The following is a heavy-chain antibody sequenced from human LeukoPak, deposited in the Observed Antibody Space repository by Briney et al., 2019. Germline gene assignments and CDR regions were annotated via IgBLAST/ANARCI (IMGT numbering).Heavy chain of an antibody. D-gene: IGHD3-10*01. CDR1: EFTFSNYW. V-gene: IGHV3-7*01. J-gene: IGHJ4*02. CDR2: IKQDGTEK. Sequence: TGGSLRLSCAASEFTFSNYWMTWVRQAPGKGLEWVANIKQDGTEKYYVDSVKGRFTISRDNAKNSLYLQMNSLRVEDTAVYYCAKLAKYFYGSETYYFFEHWGQGTPVTASS. CDR3: AKLAKYFYGSETYYFFEH.